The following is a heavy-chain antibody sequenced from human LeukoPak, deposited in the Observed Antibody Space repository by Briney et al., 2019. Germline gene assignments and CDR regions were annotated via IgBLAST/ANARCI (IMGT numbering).Heavy chain of an antibody. V-gene: IGHV3-30*18. Sequence: GGSLRLSCAASGFTFSSYGMHWVRQAPGKGLEWVAVISYDGSNKYYADSVKGRFTISRDNSKNTPYLQMNSLRAEDTAVYYCAKDGYGQYYFDYWGQGTLVTVSS. J-gene: IGHJ4*02. CDR1: GFTFSSYG. CDR3: AKDGYGQYYFDY. D-gene: IGHD5-18*01. CDR2: ISYDGSNK.